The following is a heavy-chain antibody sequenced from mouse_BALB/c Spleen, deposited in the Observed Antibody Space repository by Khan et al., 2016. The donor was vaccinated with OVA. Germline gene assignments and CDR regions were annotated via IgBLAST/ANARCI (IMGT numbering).Heavy chain of an antibody. CDR2: IDPANGNT. Sequence: VQLQQSGAELVKPGASVKLSCTASGFNIKDIYMHWVKQRPEQGLEWIGRIDPANGNTKYDPKFQGKATITADKSSNTAYLQRSSLTSEDAAVYYCARLNAWGQGTTLTVSA. CDR1: GFNIKDIY. V-gene: IGHV14-3*02. J-gene: IGHJ2*01. CDR3: ARLNA.